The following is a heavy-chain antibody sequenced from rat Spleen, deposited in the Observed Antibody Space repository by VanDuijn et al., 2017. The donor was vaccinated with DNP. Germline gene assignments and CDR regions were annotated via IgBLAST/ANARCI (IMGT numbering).Heavy chain of an antibody. V-gene: IGHV3-1*01. CDR3: ASSVWGDY. CDR2: ISYSGST. J-gene: IGHJ2*01. CDR1: GYSITSCC. D-gene: IGHD1-7*01. Sequence: EVQLQESGPGLVKPSQSLSLTCSVTGYSITSCCRWTWIRKFPGNKMEWIGHISYSGSTSYNPSLKSRISITRDTSKNQFFLQLNSVTTEDTATYYCASSVWGDYWGQGVMVTVSS.